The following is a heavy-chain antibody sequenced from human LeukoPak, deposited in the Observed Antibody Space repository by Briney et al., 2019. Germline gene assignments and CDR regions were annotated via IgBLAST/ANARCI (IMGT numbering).Heavy chain of an antibody. D-gene: IGHD6-19*01. V-gene: IGHV4-34*01. CDR1: GGSFSGYY. J-gene: IGHJ4*02. Sequence: PSETLSLTCAVYGGSFSGYYWSWIRQPPGKGLEWIGEINHSGSTNYNPSLKSRVTISVGTSKNQFSLKLSSVTAADTAMYYCARESTTVAGTFDYWGQGTLVTVSS. CDR2: INHSGST. CDR3: ARESTTVAGTFDY.